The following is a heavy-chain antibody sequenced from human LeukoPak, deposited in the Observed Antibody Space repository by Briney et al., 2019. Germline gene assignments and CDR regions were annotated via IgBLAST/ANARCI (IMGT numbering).Heavy chain of an antibody. D-gene: IGHD3-10*01. CDR2: IIPIFGTA. CDR1: GGTFSSYA. V-gene: IGHV1-69*06. CDR3: ARLPNYGSGIDWFDP. Sequence: SVKVSCKASGGTFSSYAISWVRQAPGQGLEWMGTIIPIFGTANYAQKFQGRVTITADKSPSTAYMELSSLRSEDTAVYYCARLPNYGSGIDWFDPWGQGTLVTVSS. J-gene: IGHJ5*02.